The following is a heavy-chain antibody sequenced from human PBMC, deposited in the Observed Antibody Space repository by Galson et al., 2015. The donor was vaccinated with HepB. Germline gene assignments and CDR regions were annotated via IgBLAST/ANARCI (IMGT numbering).Heavy chain of an antibody. CDR3: AHSGRLLRGQAFDI. CDR2: IIPIFGTA. CDR1: GGTFSSYA. V-gene: IGHV1-69*13. Sequence: SVKVSCKASGGTFSSYAISWVRQAPGQGLEWVGGIIPIFGTANYAQKFQGRVTITADESTSTAYMELSSLRSEDTAVYYCAHSGRLLRGQAFDIWGQGTMVTVSS. D-gene: IGHD3-22*01. J-gene: IGHJ3*02.